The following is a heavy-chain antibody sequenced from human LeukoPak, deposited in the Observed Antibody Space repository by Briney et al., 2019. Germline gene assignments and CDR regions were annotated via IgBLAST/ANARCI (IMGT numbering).Heavy chain of an antibody. V-gene: IGHV3-23*01. CDR2: ISGSGGST. CDR1: GFTFSSYA. D-gene: IGHD3-9*01. Sequence: GGSLRLSCAASGFTFSSYAMSWVCQAPGKGLEWVSAISGSGGSTYYADSVKGRFTISRDNSKNTLYLQMNSLRAEDTAVYYCAKSVRSLYDILTGYPQHYFDYWGQGTLVTVSS. J-gene: IGHJ4*02. CDR3: AKSVRSLYDILTGYPQHYFDY.